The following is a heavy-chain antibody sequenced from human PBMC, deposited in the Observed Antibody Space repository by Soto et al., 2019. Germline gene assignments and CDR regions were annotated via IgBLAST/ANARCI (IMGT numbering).Heavy chain of an antibody. CDR2: IYYSGST. CDR3: ARRERAAGTDWLFDP. J-gene: IGHJ5*02. D-gene: IGHD6-13*01. V-gene: IGHV4-59*12. Sequence: SETLSLTCTVSGGSISSYYWSWIRQPPGKGLEWIGYIYYSGSTNYNPSLKSRVTISVDTSTNQFSLKLSSVTAAATAVSYCARRERAAGTDWLFDPWGQGSLVTVSS. CDR1: GGSISSYY.